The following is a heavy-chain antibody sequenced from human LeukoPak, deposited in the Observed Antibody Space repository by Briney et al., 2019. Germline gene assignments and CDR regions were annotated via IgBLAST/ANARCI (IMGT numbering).Heavy chain of an antibody. V-gene: IGHV4-59*08. J-gene: IGHJ4*02. D-gene: IGHD3-22*01. CDR1: GGSISNYY. CDR3: ARSPVSYDSSGSRIRPPRPMPLDFDY. Sequence: SETLSLTCTVSGGSISNYYWSWIRQPPGKGLEWIGYIYYSGSTNYNPSLKSRVTISVDTPKNQFSLKLSSVTAADTAVYYCARSPVSYDSSGSRIRPPRPMPLDFDYWGQGTLVTVSS. CDR2: IYYSGST.